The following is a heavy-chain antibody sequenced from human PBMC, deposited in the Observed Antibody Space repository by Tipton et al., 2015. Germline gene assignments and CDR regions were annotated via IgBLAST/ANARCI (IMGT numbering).Heavy chain of an antibody. J-gene: IGHJ5*02. Sequence: TLSLTCTVSGGSISSGKYYWSWIRQPPGKGLEWIGYIFYSGSTSYNPSLKSRIIISIDTSKNQFSLKLNSVTAADTAVYYCARGGAGYYYDSVGYLSWGQGTLVTVSS. V-gene: IGHV4-61*01. CDR3: ARGGAGYYYDSVGYLS. CDR2: IFYSGST. D-gene: IGHD3-22*01. CDR1: GGSISSGKYY.